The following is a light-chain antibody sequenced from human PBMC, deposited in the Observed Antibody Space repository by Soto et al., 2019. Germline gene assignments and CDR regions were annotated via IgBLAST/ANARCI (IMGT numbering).Light chain of an antibody. CDR2: EVT. J-gene: IGLJ1*01. V-gene: IGLV2-14*01. Sequence: QSVLTQPASVSGSPGQSITISCTGTSSDVGGYKFVSWYQQHPGKVPKLLIYEVTNRPSGVSNRFSGSKSGNTASLTISGLQAEDEAHHYCSSYEGSSPLYVFGTGTKVTVL. CDR3: SSYEGSSPLYV. CDR1: SSDVGGYKF.